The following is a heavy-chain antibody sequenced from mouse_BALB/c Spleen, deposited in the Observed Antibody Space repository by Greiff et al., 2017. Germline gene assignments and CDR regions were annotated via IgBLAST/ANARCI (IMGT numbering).Heavy chain of an antibody. CDR2: INPYNDGT. V-gene: IGHV1-14*01. Sequence: VQLKQSGPELVKPGASVKMSCKASGYTFTSYVMHWVKQKPGQGLEWIGYINPYNDGTKYNEKFKGKATLTSDKSSSTAYMELSSLTSEDSAVYYCARDGNYWAMDYWGQGTSVTVSS. CDR1: GYTFTSYV. D-gene: IGHD2-1*01. J-gene: IGHJ4*01. CDR3: ARDGNYWAMDY.